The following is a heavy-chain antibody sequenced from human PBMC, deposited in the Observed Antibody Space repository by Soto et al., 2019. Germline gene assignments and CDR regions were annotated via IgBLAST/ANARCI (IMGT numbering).Heavy chain of an antibody. CDR2: MNPNNGNT. V-gene: IGHV1-8*01. D-gene: IGHD3-3*01. J-gene: IGHJ3*02. CDR3: ARPARKNDGFWSGYEI. CDR1: GYAFTSYD. Sequence: QVQLVQSGAEVKKPGASVRVSCKASGYAFTSYDSYWVRQAAEQGLEWVGWMNPNNGNTGYAQKFKGRVTMTRDTSTSTAYMDLSRLTLDDTSVFYCARPARKNDGFWSGYEIWGQGKTVIVSS.